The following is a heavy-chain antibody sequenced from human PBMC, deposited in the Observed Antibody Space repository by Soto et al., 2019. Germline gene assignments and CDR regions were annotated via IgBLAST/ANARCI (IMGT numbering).Heavy chain of an antibody. Sequence: QVQLQVSGPGLVKPSETLSLTCTVSGDSISAYSWSWVRQPPGKGLEWIGNIHYNGNTKYSPSLKSRVTMSVDTSKNHFSLRLIPVTAADTAIYFCAREGNLGRWLQPLDFWGQGTLVTVSS. CDR1: GDSISAYS. V-gene: IGHV4-59*01. J-gene: IGHJ4*02. CDR2: IHYNGNT. CDR3: AREGNLGRWLQPLDF. D-gene: IGHD5-12*01.